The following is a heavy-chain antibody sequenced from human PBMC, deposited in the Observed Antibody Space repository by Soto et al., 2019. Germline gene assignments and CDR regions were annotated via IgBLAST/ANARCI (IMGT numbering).Heavy chain of an antibody. CDR1: GDAFTNYI. CDR2: IIPMFGTP. D-gene: IGHD1-26*01. Sequence: QVQLVQSGAEVKKPGSSVKVSCKASGDAFTNYIFDWVRQAPGQGLEWMGGIIPMFGTPKYAQTFQDRVTISADVSTGTAYLELTSLXXXXXXXXYXARGRDQPPVGFYFDSWGEGTRVTVSS. V-gene: IGHV1-69*01. J-gene: IGHJ4*02. CDR3: ARGRDQPPVGFYFDS.